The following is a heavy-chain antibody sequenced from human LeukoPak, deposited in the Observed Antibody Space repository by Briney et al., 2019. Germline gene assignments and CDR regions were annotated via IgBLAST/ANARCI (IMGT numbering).Heavy chain of an antibody. D-gene: IGHD2-15*01. CDR2: IIPIFGTA. J-gene: IGHJ5*02. CDR3: AREVVVVAANWFDP. Sequence: ASVKVSCKASGGTFSSYAISWVRQAPGQGLEWMGGIIPIFGTANYAQKFQGRVTITADKSTSTAYMELRSLRSDDTAVYYCAREVVVVAANWFDPWGQGTLVTVSS. V-gene: IGHV1-69*06. CDR1: GGTFSSYA.